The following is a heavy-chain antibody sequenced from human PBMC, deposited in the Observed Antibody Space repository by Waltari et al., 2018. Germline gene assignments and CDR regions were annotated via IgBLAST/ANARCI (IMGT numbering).Heavy chain of an antibody. Sequence: QVQVVESGGGVVQPGRSLRLSCGVSGLTFNNYGMHWVRQAPGKGLELVAIIWFDGVGKYYADAVKGRFTISRDNSKNSLYLQMNSLRAEDTAVYYCATTSGTNWHLNYWGQGTLVTVSS. J-gene: IGHJ4*02. CDR2: IWFDGVGK. CDR3: ATTSGTNWHLNY. D-gene: IGHD1-1*01. CDR1: GLTFNNYG. V-gene: IGHV3-33*01.